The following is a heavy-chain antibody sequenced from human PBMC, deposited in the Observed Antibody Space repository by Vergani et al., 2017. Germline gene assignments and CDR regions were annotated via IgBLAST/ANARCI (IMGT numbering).Heavy chain of an antibody. CDR3: ARDNRDHSGWYHSDY. D-gene: IGHD6-19*01. J-gene: IGHJ4*02. V-gene: IGHV4-38-2*02. CDR2: IYHSGST. CDR1: GYSISSGYY. Sequence: QVQLQESGPGLVKPSETLSLTCAVSGYSISSGYYWGWIRQPPGKGLEWIGSIYHSGSTYYNPSLKSRVTISVDTSKNQFSLKLSSVTAADTAVYYCARDNRDHSGWYHSDYWGQGTLVTVSS.